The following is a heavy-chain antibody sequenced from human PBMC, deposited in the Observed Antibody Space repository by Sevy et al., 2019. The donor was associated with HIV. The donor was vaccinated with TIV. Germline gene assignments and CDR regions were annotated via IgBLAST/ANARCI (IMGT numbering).Heavy chain of an antibody. J-gene: IGHJ4*02. CDR2: IYYTGST. D-gene: IGHD6-13*01. CDR1: GGSISSYY. V-gene: IGHV4-59*01. Sequence: SETLSLTCTVSGGSISSYYWSWIRQPPGKGLEWIGYIYYTGSTNYNPSLKSRVTISVDTSKNQFSLKLGSVTAADTAVYYCARGYSSLCYFDYWGQGTLVTVSS. CDR3: ARGYSSLCYFDY.